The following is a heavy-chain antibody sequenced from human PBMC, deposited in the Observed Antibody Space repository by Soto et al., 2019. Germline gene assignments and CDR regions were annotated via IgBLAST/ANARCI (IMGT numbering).Heavy chain of an antibody. V-gene: IGHV3-21*01. CDR3: ARGRGSSYYYYYMDV. J-gene: IGHJ6*03. CDR2: VSSTSNYI. D-gene: IGHD3-16*01. Sequence: GGSLRLSCAASGFSFSSFSMNWVRQAPGKGLEWVSLVSSTSNYIYYADSVKGRFTISRDNAKNSLYVQMNSLRAEDTAVYYCARGRGSSYYYYYMDVWGKGTTVTVSS. CDR1: GFSFSSFS.